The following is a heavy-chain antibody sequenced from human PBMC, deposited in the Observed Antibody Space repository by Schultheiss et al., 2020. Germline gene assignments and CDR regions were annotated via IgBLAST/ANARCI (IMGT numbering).Heavy chain of an antibody. CDR2: IWYDGSNK. CDR1: GFTFSSYG. V-gene: IGHV3-33*01. D-gene: IGHD3-22*01. J-gene: IGHJ4*02. CDR3: ARDGYDSSGYSHFFDY. Sequence: GGSLRLSCAASGFTFSSYGMHWVRQAPGKGLEWVAVIWYDGSNKYYADSVKGRFTISRDNSKNTLYLQMNSLRAEDTAVYYCARDGYDSSGYSHFFDYWGQGTLVTVSS.